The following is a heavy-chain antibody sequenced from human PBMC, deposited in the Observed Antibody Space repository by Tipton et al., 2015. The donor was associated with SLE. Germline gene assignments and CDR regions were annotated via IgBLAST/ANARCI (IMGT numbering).Heavy chain of an antibody. CDR3: ARDVYGFWSDYNQGFDY. CDR1: GFTFSSYA. J-gene: IGHJ4*02. Sequence: SLRLSCAASGFTFSSYAMHWVRQAPGKGLEWVSYISGSGSTIFYADSVKGRFTISRDNTKNLLYLQMKSLRADDTAVYYCARDVYGFWSDYNQGFDYWGQGTLVTVSS. CDR2: ISGSGSTI. V-gene: IGHV3-48*03. D-gene: IGHD3-3*01.